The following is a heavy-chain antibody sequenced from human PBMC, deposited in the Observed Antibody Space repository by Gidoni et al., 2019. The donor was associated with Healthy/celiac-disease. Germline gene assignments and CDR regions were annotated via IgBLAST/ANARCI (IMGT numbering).Heavy chain of an antibody. V-gene: IGHV1-69*06. D-gene: IGHD6-6*01. CDR3: ALSREYSSPRGYFDY. J-gene: IGHJ4*02. Sequence: QLQLVQSGAEVKKPGSSVKVSCKASGGNFSSYAISWVRQAPGQGLEWMGGIIPIFGTANYAQKFQGRVTITADKSTSTAYMELSSLRSEDTAVYYCALSREYSSPRGYFDYWGQGTLVTVSS. CDR1: GGNFSSYA. CDR2: IIPIFGTA.